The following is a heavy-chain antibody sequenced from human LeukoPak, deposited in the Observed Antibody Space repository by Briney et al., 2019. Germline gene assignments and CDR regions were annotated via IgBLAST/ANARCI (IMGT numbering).Heavy chain of an antibody. CDR2: IWYDGSNK. V-gene: IGHV3-33*01. CDR3: ARENSSPFYYYYGMDV. Sequence: PGKSLRLSCAASGFTFSSYGMHWVRQAPGKGLEWVAVIWYDGSNKYYADSVKGRFTISRDNSKNTLYLQMNSLRAEDTAVYYCARENSSPFYYYYGMDVWGQGTTVTVSS. J-gene: IGHJ6*02. CDR1: GFTFSSYG. D-gene: IGHD6-13*01.